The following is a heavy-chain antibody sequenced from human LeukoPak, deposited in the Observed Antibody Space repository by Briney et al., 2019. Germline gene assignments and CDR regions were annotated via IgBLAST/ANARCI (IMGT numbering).Heavy chain of an antibody. J-gene: IGHJ6*02. V-gene: IGHV4-59*12. CDR3: ARELYGDYGSYYYGMDV. D-gene: IGHD4-17*01. CDR2: IYYSGST. Sequence: SETLSLTCTVSGGSISSYYWSWIRQPPGKGLEWIGYIYYSGSTNYNPSLKSRVTISVDTSKNQFSLKLSSVTAADTAVYYCARELYGDYGSYYYGMDVWGQGTTVTVSS. CDR1: GGSISSYY.